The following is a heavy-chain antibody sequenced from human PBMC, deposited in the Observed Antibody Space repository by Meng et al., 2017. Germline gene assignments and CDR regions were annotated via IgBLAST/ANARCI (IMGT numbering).Heavy chain of an antibody. J-gene: IGHJ4*02. V-gene: IGHV1-69*06. Sequence: SVKVSCKASGGTFSSYAISWVRQAPGQGLEWMGGIIPIFGTANCAQKFQGRVTITADKSTSTAYMELSSLRSEDTAVYYCARSGVDIVATTWDYWGQGTLVTVSS. CDR3: ARSGVDIVATTWDY. CDR1: GGTFSSYA. D-gene: IGHD5-12*01. CDR2: IIPIFGTA.